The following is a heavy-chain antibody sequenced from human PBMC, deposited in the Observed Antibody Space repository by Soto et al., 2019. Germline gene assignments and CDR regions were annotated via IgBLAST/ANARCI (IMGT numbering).Heavy chain of an antibody. Sequence: QVHLVQSGVEVKTPGASVKVSCQASGYTFFTYDISWVRQAPGQGLEWMGWISTYSGDTKYAQKFQGRVTMTTDTSTTTAYLELRSLSSDETAVYYCARQHGPTTSENGFDPWGQGTMVTVSS. J-gene: IGHJ5*02. CDR3: ARQHGPTTSENGFDP. CDR2: ISTYSGDT. D-gene: IGHD5-12*01. CDR1: GYTFFTYD. V-gene: IGHV1-18*01.